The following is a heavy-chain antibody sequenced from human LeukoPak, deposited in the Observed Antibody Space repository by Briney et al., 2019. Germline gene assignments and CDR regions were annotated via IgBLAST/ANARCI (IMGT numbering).Heavy chain of an antibody. J-gene: IGHJ3*01. CDR3: ARVKDGYTSFDL. Sequence: PSETLSLTCTVSGGSISNYYWSWIRQPPGKGLEWIGYIYYSGSTNYNPSLKSRVTISVDTSKNQFSLKLSSVTAVDTAVYYCARVKDGYTSFDLWGQGTMVTVSS. CDR1: GGSISNYY. V-gene: IGHV4-59*01. CDR2: IYYSGST. D-gene: IGHD5-24*01.